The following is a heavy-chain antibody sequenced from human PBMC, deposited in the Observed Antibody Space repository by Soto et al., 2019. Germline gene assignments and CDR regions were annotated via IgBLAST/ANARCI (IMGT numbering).Heavy chain of an antibody. V-gene: IGHV4-34*01. J-gene: IGHJ6*02. CDR3: ARSYSSGWYRYYYYGMDV. CDR2: INHSGST. CDR1: RGSFSGYY. D-gene: IGHD6-19*01. Sequence: SETLSLTCAFYRGSFSGYYWRWSPQSPGKGLEWIGEINHSGSTNYNPSLKSRVTISVDTSKNQFSLKLSSVTAADTAVYYCARSYSSGWYRYYYYGMDVWGQGTTIT.